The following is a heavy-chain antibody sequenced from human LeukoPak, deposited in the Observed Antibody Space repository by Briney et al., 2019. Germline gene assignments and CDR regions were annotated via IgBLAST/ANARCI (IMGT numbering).Heavy chain of an antibody. D-gene: IGHD3-22*01. CDR2: IYHSGTT. CDR3: ARDGSGSGSPFDY. Sequence: ASETLSLTCTVSGYSISSGYYWAWIRQPPGKGLEWIGSIYHSGTTYYNPSLKSRVTISVDTSKNQLSLKLNSVTAADTAVYYCARDGSGSGSPFDYWGPGTLVTVSS. V-gene: IGHV4-38-2*02. CDR1: GYSISSGYY. J-gene: IGHJ4*02.